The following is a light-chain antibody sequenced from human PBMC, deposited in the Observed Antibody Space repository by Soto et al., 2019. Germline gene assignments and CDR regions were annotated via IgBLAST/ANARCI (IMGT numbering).Light chain of an antibody. Sequence: EVVMTQSPATLSVSPGERVTLSCRASQIVRSNLAGYLQKPGQAPRLLIYGASTWATGIPARFSGSGSGTEFTLTISSLQSEDFAVYYCQQYNNWPPLTFGGGTKVEIK. V-gene: IGKV3-15*01. CDR2: GAS. CDR3: QQYNNWPPLT. CDR1: QIVRSN. J-gene: IGKJ4*01.